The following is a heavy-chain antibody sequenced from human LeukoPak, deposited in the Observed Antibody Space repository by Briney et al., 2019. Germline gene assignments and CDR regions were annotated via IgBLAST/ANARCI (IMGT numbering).Heavy chain of an antibody. CDR3: ARIGYCTNGVCYSYYYYVDV. Sequence: GGSLRLSCAASGFTFDDYGMSWVRQAPGKGLEWVSGIIWNGGSTGYADSVKGRFTISRDNAKNSLYLQMNSLRAEDTALYYCARIGYCTNGVCYSYYYYVDVWGKGTTVTVSS. V-gene: IGHV3-20*04. D-gene: IGHD2-8*01. CDR2: IIWNGGST. CDR1: GFTFDDYG. J-gene: IGHJ6*03.